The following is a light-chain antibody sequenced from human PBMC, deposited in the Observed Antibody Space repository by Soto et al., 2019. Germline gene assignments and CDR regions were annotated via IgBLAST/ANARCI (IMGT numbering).Light chain of an antibody. CDR3: QQYNNWPPYT. CDR1: QSVSSN. CDR2: GAT. Sequence: EIAMTQSPATLSVSPGERATLSCRTSQSVSSNLAWYQQKPGQAPRLLIYGATTRATGTPARFSGSGSGTEFTLTITSLQSEDFAVYYCQQYNNWPPYTFGQGTKLEI. V-gene: IGKV3-15*01. J-gene: IGKJ2*01.